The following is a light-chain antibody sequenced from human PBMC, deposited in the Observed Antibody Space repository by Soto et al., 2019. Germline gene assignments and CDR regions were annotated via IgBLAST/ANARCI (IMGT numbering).Light chain of an antibody. J-gene: IGLJ2*01. CDR3: SPYRSSSSPVV. CDR1: SSDIGFYNF. V-gene: IGLV2-14*01. CDR2: DVS. Sequence: QSVLTQPASVSGSPGQTITISCTGTSSDIGFYNFVSWYQQSPDKAPKLIIFDVSNRPSGVSNRFSGSKSGNTASLTISGLQADDEADYYCSPYRSSSSPVVFGGGTKVTVL.